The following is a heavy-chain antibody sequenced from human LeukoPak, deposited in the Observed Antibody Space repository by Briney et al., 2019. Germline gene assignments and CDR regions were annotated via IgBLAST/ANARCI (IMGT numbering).Heavy chain of an antibody. Sequence: ASVKVSCKASGYTFIRYAINWLRQVPGQGLEWMGWINMYTANPAYAQGFTERFVFSLDTYVSTAYLEISNLKAEDTAVYYCARHDNDDDFDYWGQGTLVTVSS. CDR1: GYTFIRYA. CDR3: ARHDNDDDFDY. D-gene: IGHD3-16*01. V-gene: IGHV7-4-1*02. CDR2: INMYTANP. J-gene: IGHJ4*02.